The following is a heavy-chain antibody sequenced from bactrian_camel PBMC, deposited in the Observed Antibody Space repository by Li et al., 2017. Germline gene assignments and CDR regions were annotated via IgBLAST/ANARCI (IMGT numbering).Heavy chain of an antibody. J-gene: IGHJ4*01. CDR1: GFTFSSYW. V-gene: IGHV3S6*01. CDR3: ATPGSETGLTGRFNY. D-gene: IGHD5*01. CDR2: ISSDASNT. Sequence: HVQLVESGGGLVQPGGSLRLSCAASGFTFSSYWMYWVRQAPGKGLEWVSSISSDASNTYYADSVKGRFTISRDNAKNTIVLQMNSLKSEDTALYYCATPGSETGLTGRFNYWGQGTQVTVS.